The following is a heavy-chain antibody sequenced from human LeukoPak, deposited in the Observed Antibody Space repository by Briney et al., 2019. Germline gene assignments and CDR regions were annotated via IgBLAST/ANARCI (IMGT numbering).Heavy chain of an antibody. J-gene: IGHJ4*02. Sequence: ASVKVSCKASGYTFTSYGISWVRQAPGQGLGWMGWISAYNGNTNYAQNLQGRVTMTTDSSTSTAYMEVRSLRSDDTAVYYCARSLGEFSSTYYFDYWGQGTLVTVSS. CDR3: ARSLGEFSSTYYFDY. CDR2: ISAYNGNT. CDR1: GYTFTSYG. D-gene: IGHD3-16*02. V-gene: IGHV1-18*01.